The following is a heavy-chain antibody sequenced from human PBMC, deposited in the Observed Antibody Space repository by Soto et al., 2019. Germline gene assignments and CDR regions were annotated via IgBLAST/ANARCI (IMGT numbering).Heavy chain of an antibody. CDR1: GGSISSISYY. CDR2: IYYSGST. CDR3: ARLTPAGGSYYQTSWFDP. J-gene: IGHJ5*02. V-gene: IGHV4-39*01. Sequence: PSETLSLTGTVSGGSISSISYYWCWIRQPPGKGLEWIGSIYYSGSTYYTPSPKSRLTISVDTSKNQFSLKLSSVTAADTAVYYCARLTPAGGSYYQTSWFDPWGQGTLVIVSS. D-gene: IGHD1-26*01.